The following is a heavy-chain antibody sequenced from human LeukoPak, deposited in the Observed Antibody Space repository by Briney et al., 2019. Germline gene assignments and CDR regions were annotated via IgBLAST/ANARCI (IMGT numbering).Heavy chain of an antibody. J-gene: IGHJ4*02. Sequence: GGSLRLSCAASGFTFSSYSMNWVRQAPGKGLEWVSSISSSSSYIYYADSVKGRFTISRDNAKNSLYLQMNSLRAEDTAVYYCARGKRLGYCTNGVCLSDYWGQGTLVTVSS. CDR1: GFTFSSYS. V-gene: IGHV3-21*01. CDR3: ARGKRLGYCTNGVCLSDY. CDR2: ISSSSSYI. D-gene: IGHD2-8*01.